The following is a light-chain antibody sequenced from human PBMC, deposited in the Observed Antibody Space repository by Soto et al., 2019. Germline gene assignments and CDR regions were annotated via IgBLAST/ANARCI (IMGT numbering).Light chain of an antibody. CDR1: QSVSSSY. V-gene: IGKV3D-20*02. J-gene: IGKJ3*01. CDR3: QQRSSWPAT. Sequence: EIVLTQSPGTLSLSPGERATLSCRASQSVSSSYLAWYQRKPGQAPRLLIYGASSRATGIPDRFSGGGSGTDFTLTISRLEPEDFAVYYCQQRSSWPATFGPGTKVDIK. CDR2: GAS.